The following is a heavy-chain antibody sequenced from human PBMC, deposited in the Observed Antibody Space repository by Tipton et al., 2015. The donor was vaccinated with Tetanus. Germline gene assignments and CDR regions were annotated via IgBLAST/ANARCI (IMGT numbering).Heavy chain of an antibody. CDR3: VSWENTLNY. Sequence: SLRLSCAASGFTFSDYYMSWIRQAPGKGLEWLSYICSSGSTIYYADSVKGRFTISRDNAKNSLYLQMNGLRAEGTAVYYCVSWENTLNYWGQGTLVTVSS. CDR1: GFTFSDYY. J-gene: IGHJ4*02. CDR2: ICSSGSTI. D-gene: IGHD1-26*01. V-gene: IGHV3-11*04.